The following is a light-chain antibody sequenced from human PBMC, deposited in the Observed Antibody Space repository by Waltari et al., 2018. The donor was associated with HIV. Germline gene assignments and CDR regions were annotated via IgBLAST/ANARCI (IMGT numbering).Light chain of an antibody. V-gene: IGKV3-11*01. J-gene: IGKJ4*01. Sequence: EIVLTQSPATLSLSPGETATLSCRASQSVGSYFAWYQQKPGRAPRLLIYDASNRATGIPARFSGSGSGTDFTLTISSLEPEDFAVYYCQQRSDSPPSTFGGGTKVEI. CDR3: QQRSDSPPST. CDR1: QSVGSY. CDR2: DAS.